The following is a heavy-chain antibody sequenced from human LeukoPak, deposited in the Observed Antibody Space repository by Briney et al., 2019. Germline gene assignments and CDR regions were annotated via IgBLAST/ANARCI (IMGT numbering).Heavy chain of an antibody. CDR2: IWYDGSNK. Sequence: GGSLRLSCAASGFSFSSYGMHWVRQAPGKGLEWVAVIWYDGSNKYYADSVKGRFTISRDNSKNTLFLQMNSLRAEDTAVYYCARMGRYCSSTSCYPHYGMDVWGQGTTVTVSS. J-gene: IGHJ6*02. D-gene: IGHD2-2*01. CDR1: GFSFSSYG. V-gene: IGHV3-33*01. CDR3: ARMGRYCSSTSCYPHYGMDV.